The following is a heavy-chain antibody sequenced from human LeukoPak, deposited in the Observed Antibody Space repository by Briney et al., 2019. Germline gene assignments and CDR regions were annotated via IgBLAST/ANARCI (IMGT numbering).Heavy chain of an antibody. CDR3: ARDLVLGGVDAFDI. J-gene: IGHJ3*02. CDR2: INPSGGST. CDR1: GHTSTGYY. Sequence: ASVKVSCKASGHTSTGYYMYWVRQAPRQGLEWMGIINPSGGSTMYAQKFQGRVTMTRDTSTSTVYMELSSLRSEDTAVYYCARDLVLGGVDAFDIWGQGTMVTVSS. D-gene: IGHD2-15*01. V-gene: IGHV1-46*01.